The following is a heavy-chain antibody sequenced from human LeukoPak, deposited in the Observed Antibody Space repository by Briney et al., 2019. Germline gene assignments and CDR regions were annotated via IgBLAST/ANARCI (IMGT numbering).Heavy chain of an antibody. J-gene: IGHJ4*02. Sequence: PGGSLRLSCAASGFTFSSYGMHWVRQAPGKGLEWVTFIRYDGSNKYYADSVKGRFTISRDNSENALYLQMNSLRAEDTAVYYCALLTASSSDYWGQGTLVTVSS. CDR1: GFTFSSYG. CDR3: ALLTASSSDY. V-gene: IGHV3-30*02. CDR2: IRYDGSNK. D-gene: IGHD4/OR15-4a*01.